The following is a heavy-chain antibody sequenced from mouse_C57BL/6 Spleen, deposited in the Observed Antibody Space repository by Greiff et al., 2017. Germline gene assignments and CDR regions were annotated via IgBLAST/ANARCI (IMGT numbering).Heavy chain of an antibody. J-gene: IGHJ3*01. CDR3: ARGNGLLRFAY. Sequence: VQLQQSGPELVKPGASVKIPCKASGYTFTDYNMDWVKQSHGKSLEWIGDINPNNGGTIYNQKFKGKATLTVDKSSSTAYMELRSLTSEDTAVYYCARGNGLLRFAYWGQGTLVTVSA. D-gene: IGHD2-3*01. CDR2: INPNNGGT. V-gene: IGHV1-18*01. CDR1: GYTFTDYN.